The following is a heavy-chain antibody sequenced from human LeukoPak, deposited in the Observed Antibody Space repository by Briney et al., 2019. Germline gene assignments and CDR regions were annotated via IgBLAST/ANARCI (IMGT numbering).Heavy chain of an antibody. D-gene: IGHD6-19*01. Sequence: PGGSLRLSCAASGFTFSSYAMHWVRQAPGKGLEWVAVISYDGSNKYYADSVKGRFTISRDNSKNTLYLQMNSLRAEDTAVYYCARVRSKVGIAVAGTGGSYPDYWGQGTLVTVSS. CDR3: ARVRSKVGIAVAGTGGSYPDY. J-gene: IGHJ4*02. V-gene: IGHV3-30-3*01. CDR2: ISYDGSNK. CDR1: GFTFSSYA.